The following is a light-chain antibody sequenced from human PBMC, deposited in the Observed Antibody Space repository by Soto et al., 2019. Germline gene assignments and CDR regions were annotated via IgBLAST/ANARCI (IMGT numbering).Light chain of an antibody. J-gene: IGKJ5*01. Sequence: EIVLTQSPDTLSLSPGESATLSCRASQSVSSNYLAWYQQKPGRAPRLLIYGASNRATGIPDRFSGSGSGTDFTLTITRLEPEDFAVFYCQKYDDSITFGQGTRLEIE. CDR1: QSVSSNY. CDR3: QKYDDSIT. CDR2: GAS. V-gene: IGKV3-20*01.